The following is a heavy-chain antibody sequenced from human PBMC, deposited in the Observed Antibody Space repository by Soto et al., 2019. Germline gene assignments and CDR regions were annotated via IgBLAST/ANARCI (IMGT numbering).Heavy chain of an antibody. J-gene: IGHJ6*02. CDR3: ARGHYYYYYGMDV. V-gene: IGHV3-33*01. CDR1: GFTFSSYG. Sequence: QVQLVESGGGVVQPGRSLRLSCAASGFTFSSYGMHWVRQAPGKGLEWVAVIWYDGSNKYYAASVKGRFTSSRDNSKNTLYPQTNSLRAEDTAVYYCARGHYYYYYGMDVWGQGTTVTVSS. CDR2: IWYDGSNK.